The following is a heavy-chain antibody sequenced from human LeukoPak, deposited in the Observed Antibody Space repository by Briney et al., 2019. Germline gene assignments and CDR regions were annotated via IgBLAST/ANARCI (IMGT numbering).Heavy chain of an antibody. V-gene: IGHV3-30*03. CDR2: ISDDGTNK. J-gene: IGHJ1*01. Sequence: GGSLRLSCAASGFTFSTFRMYWVRQAPGKGLEWVALISDDGTNKYYADSVKGRFTISRDNSKNTAFLQMNSLRPEDTAVYYCARRPKYQLLESSMRAENLQHWGQGTLVTVSS. CDR3: ARRPKYQLLESSMRAENLQH. CDR1: GFTFSTFR. D-gene: IGHD2-2*01.